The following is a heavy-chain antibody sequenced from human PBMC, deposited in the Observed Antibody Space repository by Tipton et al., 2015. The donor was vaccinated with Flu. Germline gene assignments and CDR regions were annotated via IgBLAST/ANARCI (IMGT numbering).Heavy chain of an antibody. CDR3: TRDGGVGATRWYYDYGMDV. CDR2: ISSKAYGGTT. D-gene: IGHD1-26*01. V-gene: IGHV3-49*03. Sequence: SLRLSCTASGFTFGDYAMSWFRQAPGKGLEWVGFISSKAYGGTTEYAASVKGRFTISRDDSKSIAYLQMNSLKTEDTAVYYCTRDGGVGATRWYYDYGMDVWGQGTTVTVSS. CDR1: GFTFGDYA. J-gene: IGHJ6*02.